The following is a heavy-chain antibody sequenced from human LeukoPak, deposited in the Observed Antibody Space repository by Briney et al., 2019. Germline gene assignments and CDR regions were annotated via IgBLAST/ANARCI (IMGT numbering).Heavy chain of an antibody. D-gene: IGHD4-17*01. CDR2: IYYSGST. CDR1: GGSISSYY. J-gene: IGHJ4*02. Sequence: SETLSLTCTVSGGSISSYYWSRIRQPPGKGLEWIGYIYYSGSTNYNPSLKSRVTISVDTSKNQFSLKLSSVTAADTAVYYCARSYGDYIPFDYWGQGTLVTVSS. CDR3: ARSYGDYIPFDY. V-gene: IGHV4-59*01.